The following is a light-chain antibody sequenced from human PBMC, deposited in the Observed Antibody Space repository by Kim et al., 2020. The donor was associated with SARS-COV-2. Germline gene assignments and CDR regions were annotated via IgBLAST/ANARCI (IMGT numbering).Light chain of an antibody. CDR2: DAS. V-gene: IGKV1D-13*01. Sequence: SASVGDIVTITCRASQCISTALARYQQRPANAPKLLIYDASRSESGVPARLSGSGSGTDSTLTISSLQPEDFGTYFCQQFHNLITFGQGTRLEIK. J-gene: IGKJ5*01. CDR3: QQFHNLIT. CDR1: QCISTA.